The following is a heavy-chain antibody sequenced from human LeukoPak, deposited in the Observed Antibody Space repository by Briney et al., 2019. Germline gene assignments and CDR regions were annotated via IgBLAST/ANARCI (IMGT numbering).Heavy chain of an antibody. Sequence: PGGSLRLSCAASGFTFSSYAMSWVRQAPGKGLEWVSAISGSGGSTYYTDSVKGRFTISRDNSKNTLYLKMNSLRAEDTAVYYCGPEGKFYSSGWYGLDYWGQGTLVTVSS. D-gene: IGHD6-19*01. V-gene: IGHV3-23*01. CDR2: ISGSGGST. J-gene: IGHJ4*02. CDR3: GPEGKFYSSGWYGLDY. CDR1: GFTFSSYA.